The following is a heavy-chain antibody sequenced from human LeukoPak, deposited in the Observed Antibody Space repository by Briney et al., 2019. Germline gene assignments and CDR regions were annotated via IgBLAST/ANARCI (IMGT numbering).Heavy chain of an antibody. CDR1: GYTFTGYY. D-gene: IGHD6-13*01. CDR2: INPNSGGT. J-gene: IGHJ3*02. Sequence: ASVKVSCKASGYTFTGYYMHWVRQAPGQGPEWMGRINPNSGGTNYAQKFQGRVTMTRDTSISTAYLELSRLRSDDTAVYYCARGLAAAQADDAFDIWGQGTMVTVSS. V-gene: IGHV1-2*06. CDR3: ARGLAAAQADDAFDI.